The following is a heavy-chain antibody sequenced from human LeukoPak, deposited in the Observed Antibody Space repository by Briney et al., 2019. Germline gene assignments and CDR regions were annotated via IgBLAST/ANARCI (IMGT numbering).Heavy chain of an antibody. V-gene: IGHV1-69*05. CDR3: YYMDV. CDR1: GDIFNSYS. CDR2: IIPIFGST. J-gene: IGHJ6*03. Sequence: SVKVSFNASGDIFNSYSVSWVRQAPGQGLEWMGGIIPIFGSTNYAQKFKGRVTITTDQSTRTAYMELNSLSSDDTAVYYCYYMDVWGKGTTVTVSS.